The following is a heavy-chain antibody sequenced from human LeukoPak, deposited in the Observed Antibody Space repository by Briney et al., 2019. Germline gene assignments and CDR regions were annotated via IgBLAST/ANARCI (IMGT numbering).Heavy chain of an antibody. CDR3: ARVGSSEAGYMDV. Sequence: GASVKVSCKASGGTFSSYAISWVRQASGQGLEWMGGIIPIFGTANYAQKFQGRVTITADESTSTAYMELSSLRSEDTAVYYCARVGSSEAGYMDVWGKGTTVTISS. CDR1: GGTFSSYA. V-gene: IGHV1-69*13. D-gene: IGHD6-25*01. CDR2: IIPIFGTA. J-gene: IGHJ6*03.